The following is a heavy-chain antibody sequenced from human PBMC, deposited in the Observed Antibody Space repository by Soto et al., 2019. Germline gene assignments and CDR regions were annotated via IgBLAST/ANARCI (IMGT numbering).Heavy chain of an antibody. Sequence: SETLSLTCTVSGASIRGFYWSWIRKSAGKGLEWIGRIYATGTTDYNPSLKSRVMMSVDTSKRQFSLKLRSVTAANTAVFYFAKKLWFSEPSSSFDPWGRGTVVTVSS. CDR1: GASIRGFY. J-gene: IGHJ5*02. V-gene: IGHV4-4*07. CDR2: IYATGTT. CDR3: AKKLWFSEPSSSFDP. D-gene: IGHD1-26*01.